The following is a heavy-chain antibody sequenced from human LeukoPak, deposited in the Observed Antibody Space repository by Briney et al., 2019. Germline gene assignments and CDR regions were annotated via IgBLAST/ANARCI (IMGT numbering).Heavy chain of an antibody. CDR3: ARCYDFWSGYYLDI. CDR2: ISAYNGNT. D-gene: IGHD3-3*01. J-gene: IGHJ3*02. Sequence: GASVKVSCKASGYTFTSNGISWVRQAPGQGLEWMGWISAYNGNTNYAQKLQGRVTMTTDTSTSTAYMELRSLRSDDTAVYYCARCYDFWSGYYLDIWGQGTMVTVSS. V-gene: IGHV1-18*01. CDR1: GYTFTSNG.